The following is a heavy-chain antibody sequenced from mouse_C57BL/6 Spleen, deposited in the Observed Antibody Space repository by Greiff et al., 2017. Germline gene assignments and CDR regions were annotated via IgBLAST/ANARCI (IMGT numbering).Heavy chain of an antibody. CDR3: ARDDGYYFFAY. Sequence: VQLQQPGAELVRPGSSVKLSCKASGYTFTSYWMHWVKQRPIQGLEWIGKIDPSGSETHYNQKFKDKATLTEDKSSSTAYMQLSSLTSEDSAVYYCARDDGYYFFAYWGKVTLVTVAA. CDR2: IDPSGSET. D-gene: IGHD2-3*01. V-gene: IGHV1-52*01. CDR1: GYTFTSYW. J-gene: IGHJ3*01.